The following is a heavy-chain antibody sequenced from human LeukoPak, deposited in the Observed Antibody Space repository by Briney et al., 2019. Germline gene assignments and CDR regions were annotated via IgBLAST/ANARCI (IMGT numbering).Heavy chain of an antibody. CDR2: IKSKTDGGTT. CDR3: TTDIYGDYGLDWFDP. Sequence: PGGSLRLSCAASGFTFSNAWMSWVRQAPGKGLEWVGRIKSKTDGGTTDYAAPVKGRFTISRDDSKNTLYLQMNSLKTEDTAVYYCTTDIYGDYGLDWFDPWGQGTPVTVSS. V-gene: IGHV3-15*01. D-gene: IGHD4-17*01. J-gene: IGHJ5*02. CDR1: GFTFSNAW.